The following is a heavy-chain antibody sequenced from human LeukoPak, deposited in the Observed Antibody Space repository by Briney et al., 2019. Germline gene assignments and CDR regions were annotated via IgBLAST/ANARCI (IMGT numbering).Heavy chain of an antibody. J-gene: IGHJ4*02. D-gene: IGHD6-19*01. V-gene: IGHV1-18*01. CDR3: ARESGSGQLDY. Sequence: ASVKVSCKASGYTFRNYGLTWVRQAPGQGLEWMGWINASNGNTNYVQNFKGRVTMTTDTSTGTAYMELRSLRSGDTGVYFCARESGSGQLDYWGQGTLVTVSS. CDR1: GYTFRNYG. CDR2: INASNGNT.